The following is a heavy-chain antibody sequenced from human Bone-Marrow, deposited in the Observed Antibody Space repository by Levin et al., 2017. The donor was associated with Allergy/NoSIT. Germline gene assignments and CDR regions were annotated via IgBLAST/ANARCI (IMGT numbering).Heavy chain of an antibody. D-gene: IGHD2-2*01. CDR3: ARGVVGYCTSTSCLMFDY. CDR1: GFTFSSYA. V-gene: IGHV3-30-3*01. J-gene: IGHJ4*02. Sequence: PSETLSLTCADSGFTFSSYAMHWVRQAPGKGLEWVAVISFDGADKHYADSVKGRFTIARDNSKNTMYLQMNSLRAEDTAVYYCARGVVGYCTSTSCLMFDYWGQGTLVTVSS. CDR2: ISFDGADK.